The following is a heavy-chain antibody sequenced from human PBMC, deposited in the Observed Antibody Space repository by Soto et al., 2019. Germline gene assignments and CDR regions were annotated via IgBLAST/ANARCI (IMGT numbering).Heavy chain of an antibody. Sequence: QVQLQQGGAGLLKPSETLSLTCAVYGGSFSGYYWSWIRQPPGKGLEWIGEINHSGSTNYNPSLKSQATISVDTSKNQFSLKLSSVTAAATAVYYCARVHAQKSQWLVPRGRFDPWGQGTLVTVSS. V-gene: IGHV4-34*01. D-gene: IGHD6-19*01. CDR3: ARVHAQKSQWLVPRGRFDP. CDR1: GGSFSGYY. J-gene: IGHJ5*02. CDR2: INHSGST.